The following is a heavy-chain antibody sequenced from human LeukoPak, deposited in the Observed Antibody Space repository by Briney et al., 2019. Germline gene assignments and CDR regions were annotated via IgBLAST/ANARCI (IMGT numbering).Heavy chain of an antibody. V-gene: IGHV4-30-4*02. CDR2: IYHSGST. Sequence: PSETLSLTCTVSGGSISSGDYYWSWIRQPPGKGLEWIGYIYHSGSTYYNPSLKSRVTISVDTSKNQFSLKLSSVTAADTAVYYCARDKGPYWYFDLWGRGTLVTVSS. CDR3: ARDKGPYWYFDL. CDR1: GGSISSGDYY. J-gene: IGHJ2*01.